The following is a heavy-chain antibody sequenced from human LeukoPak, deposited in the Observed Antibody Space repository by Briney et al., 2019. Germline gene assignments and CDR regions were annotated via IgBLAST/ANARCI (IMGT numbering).Heavy chain of an antibody. J-gene: IGHJ4*02. Sequence: ASVKVSFTASGGTFTSYAISWVRQAPGQGLEWMGWINPNSGGTNYAQKFQGRVTMTRDTSISTAYMELSRLRSDDTAVYYCARDRGIKLLKDTAMVTLAFDYWGQGTLVTVSS. CDR1: GGTFTSYA. D-gene: IGHD5-18*01. CDR3: ARDRGIKLLKDTAMVTLAFDY. CDR2: INPNSGGT. V-gene: IGHV1-2*02.